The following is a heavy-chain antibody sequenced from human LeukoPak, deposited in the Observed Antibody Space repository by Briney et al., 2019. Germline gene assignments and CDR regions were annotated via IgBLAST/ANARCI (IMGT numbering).Heavy chain of an antibody. D-gene: IGHD6-13*01. CDR2: ISSSGSST. V-gene: IGHV3-23*01. Sequence: GGSLRLSCAASGFAFSGYGMSWVRQALGKGLEWVSGISSSGSSTYYADSVKGRFTISRDNSKNTLYLQMNSLRGEDTAIYFCSKGPEYSSTWKVFHFWGQGTLVTVSS. CDR3: SKGPEYSSTWKVFHF. J-gene: IGHJ4*02. CDR1: GFAFSGYG.